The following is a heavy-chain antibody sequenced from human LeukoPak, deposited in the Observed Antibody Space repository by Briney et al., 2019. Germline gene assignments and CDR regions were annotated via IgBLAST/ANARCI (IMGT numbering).Heavy chain of an antibody. V-gene: IGHV3-66*02. CDR1: GFTVSSNY. CDR3: ARPTRDGYNKDAFDI. Sequence: GGSLRLPCAASGFTVSSNYMSWVRQAPGKGLEWVSVVYSGGSTYYADSVKGRFTISRDNSKNTLYLQMNSLRAEDTAVYYCARPTRDGYNKDAFDIWGQGTMVTVSS. CDR2: VYSGGST. J-gene: IGHJ3*02. D-gene: IGHD5-24*01.